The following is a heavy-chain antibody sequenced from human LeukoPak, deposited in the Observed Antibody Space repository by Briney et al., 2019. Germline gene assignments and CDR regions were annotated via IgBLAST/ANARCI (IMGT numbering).Heavy chain of an antibody. CDR2: IYPGDSDT. J-gene: IGHJ4*02. Sequence: GESLKISYKGSGYSFTSYWIGWVRPMPGKGLEWMGIIYPGDSDTRYSPSFQGQVTISADKSISTAYLQWSSLKASDTAMYYCASGSSGSSPNFDYWGQGTLVTVSS. V-gene: IGHV5-51*01. CDR3: ASGSSGSSPNFDY. D-gene: IGHD1-26*01. CDR1: GYSFTSYW.